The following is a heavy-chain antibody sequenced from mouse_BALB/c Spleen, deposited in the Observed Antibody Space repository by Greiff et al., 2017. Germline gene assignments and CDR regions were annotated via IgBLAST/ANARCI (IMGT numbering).Heavy chain of an antibody. D-gene: IGHD2-4*01. V-gene: IGHV5-6*01. J-gene: IGHJ4*01. CDR1: GFTFSSYG. CDR2: ISSGGSYT. Sequence: EVKVVESGGDLVKPGGSLKLSCAASGFTFSSYGMSWVRQTPDKRLEWVATISSGGSYTYYPDSVKGRFTISRDNAKNTLYLQMSSLKSEDTAMYYCARHEYDYGLYYYAMDYWGQGTSVTVSS. CDR3: ARHEYDYGLYYYAMDY.